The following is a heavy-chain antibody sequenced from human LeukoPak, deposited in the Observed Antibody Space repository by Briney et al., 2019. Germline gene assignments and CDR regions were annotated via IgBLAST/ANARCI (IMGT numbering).Heavy chain of an antibody. D-gene: IGHD6-6*01. J-gene: IGHJ6*02. CDR2: ISGSGGST. CDR1: GFAFSSYA. CDR3: AKVTHSSIAAPYGTDV. V-gene: IGHV3-23*01. Sequence: GESLRLSCAASGFAFSSYAMNWVRQAPGKGLEWVSGISGSGGSTYYADSVKGRFTISRDNSKNTLYLQMNSLRAEDTAVYYCAKVTHSSIAAPYGTDVWGQGTTVTVSS.